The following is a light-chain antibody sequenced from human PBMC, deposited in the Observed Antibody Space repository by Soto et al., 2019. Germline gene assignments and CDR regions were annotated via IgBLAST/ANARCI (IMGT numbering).Light chain of an antibody. V-gene: IGLV2-23*01. J-gene: IGLJ1*01. CDR3: CSYAGSSTHV. CDR1: SSDVGSYNL. Sequence: QSVLTQPASVSGSPGQSITISCTGTSSDVGSYNLVSWYQQHPGKAPKLMIYEGSKRPSGVSNRFSGSKSGNTASLTISGLQAEDEADYYCCSYAGSSTHVFXTGTKGTVL. CDR2: EGS.